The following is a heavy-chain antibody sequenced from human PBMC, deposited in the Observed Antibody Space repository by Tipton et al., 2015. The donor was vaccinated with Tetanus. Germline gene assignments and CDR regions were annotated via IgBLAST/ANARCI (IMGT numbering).Heavy chain of an antibody. CDR2: IFYTGST. J-gene: IGHJ5*02. D-gene: IGHD2-15*01. Sequence: GLVKPSETLFLSCTVSGGSISSSSYYWGWIRQSPGKGLEWIGSIFYTGSTYYNPSLKRRTTISVDTSKNHFSLKLRPVTAADTAVYYCATSGGGHCGAKCLINFLDPWGQGTLVTVSS. CDR1: GGSISSSSYY. V-gene: IGHV4-39*01. CDR3: ATSGGGHCGAKCLINFLDP.